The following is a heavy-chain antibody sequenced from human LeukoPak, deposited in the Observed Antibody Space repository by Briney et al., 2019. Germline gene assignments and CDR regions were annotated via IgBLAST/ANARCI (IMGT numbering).Heavy chain of an antibody. CDR2: INHSGST. CDR1: GGSFSGYY. CDR3: ARGKPGIAAGPNYGMDV. D-gene: IGHD6-13*01. J-gene: IGHJ6*04. V-gene: IGHV4-34*01. Sequence: KPSETLSLTCAVYGGSFSGYYWSWIRQPPGKGLEWIGEINHSGSTNYNPSLKSRVTISVDTSKNQFFLKLSSVTAADTAVYYCARGKPGIAAGPNYGMDVWGKGTTVTVSS.